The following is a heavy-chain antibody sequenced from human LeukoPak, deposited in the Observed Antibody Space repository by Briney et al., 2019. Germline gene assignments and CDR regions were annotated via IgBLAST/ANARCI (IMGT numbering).Heavy chain of an antibody. V-gene: IGHV1-46*01. CDR1: GYTFTGYY. D-gene: IGHD3-22*01. CDR2: INPSGGST. CDR3: ARSGITMIVVVNYYFDY. J-gene: IGHJ4*02. Sequence: ASVKVSCKASGYTFTGYYMHWVRQAPGQGLEWMGIINPSGGSTSYAQKFQGRVTMTRDMSTSTVYMELSSLRSEDTAVYYCARSGITMIVVVNYYFDYWGRGTLVTVSS.